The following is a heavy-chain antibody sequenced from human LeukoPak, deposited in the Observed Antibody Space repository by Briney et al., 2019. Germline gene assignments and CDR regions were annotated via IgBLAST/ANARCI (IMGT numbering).Heavy chain of an antibody. D-gene: IGHD3-10*01. Sequence: AGRSLRLSCAASGFTFDDYSMHWVRLAPGKGLEWVSTINWNSGTIAYADFVKGRFTISRDNAKKSLYLEMSSLRVEDTALYYCAKPFGSGSYYFDSWGQGTLVAVSS. CDR3: AKPFGSGSYYFDS. V-gene: IGHV3-9*01. J-gene: IGHJ4*02. CDR2: INWNSGTI. CDR1: GFTFDDYS.